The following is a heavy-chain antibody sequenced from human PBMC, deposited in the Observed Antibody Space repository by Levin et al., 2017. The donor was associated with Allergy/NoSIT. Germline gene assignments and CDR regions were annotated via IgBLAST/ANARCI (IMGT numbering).Heavy chain of an antibody. V-gene: IGHV3-23*01. CDR1: GFTFSSYA. CDR3: AKHHRGVVVAATLYWFDP. CDR2: ISGSGGST. J-gene: IGHJ5*02. Sequence: GESLKISCAASGFTFSSYAMSWVRQAPGKGLEWVSAISGSGGSTYYADSVKGRFTISRDNSKNTLYLQMNSLRAEDTAVYYCAKHHRGVVVAATLYWFDPWGQGTLVTVSS. D-gene: IGHD2-15*01.